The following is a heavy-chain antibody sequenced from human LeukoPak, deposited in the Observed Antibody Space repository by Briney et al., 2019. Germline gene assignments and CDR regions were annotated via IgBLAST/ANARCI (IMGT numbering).Heavy chain of an antibody. CDR2: ISSSGSTI. Sequence: GGSLRLSCAASGFTFSDYYMSWIRQAPGKGLEWVSYISSSGSTIYYADSVKGRFTISRDNAKNSLYLQMNSLRAEDTALYYCAREIRYYDSSGYSDYWGQGTLVTVSS. J-gene: IGHJ4*02. D-gene: IGHD3-22*01. V-gene: IGHV3-11*01. CDR3: AREIRYYDSSGYSDY. CDR1: GFTFSDYY.